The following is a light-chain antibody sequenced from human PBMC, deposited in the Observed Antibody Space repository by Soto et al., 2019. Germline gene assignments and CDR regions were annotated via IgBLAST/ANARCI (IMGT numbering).Light chain of an antibody. CDR3: QQYYNWPLT. Sequence: ELVITQSPATLSVSPGERATLSFRACQSFSSNVAWYQQKPGQAPRLLIYGTSTRVTGIPARFSGSGSGTEFTLTISSLQSEDFAVYYCQQYYNWPLTFGGGTKVDIK. J-gene: IGKJ4*01. CDR1: QSFSSN. CDR2: GTS. V-gene: IGKV3-15*01.